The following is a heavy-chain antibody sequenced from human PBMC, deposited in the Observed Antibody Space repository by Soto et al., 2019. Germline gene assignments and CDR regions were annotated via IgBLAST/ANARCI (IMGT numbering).Heavy chain of an antibody. CDR3: ARRYGTTFDY. CDR2: IYYSGST. CDR1: GGSISSYY. J-gene: IGHJ4*02. V-gene: IGHV4-59*01. Sequence: SETLSLTCTVSGGSISSYYWSWIRQPPGKGLEWIGYIYYSGSTNYNPSLKGRVTISVDTSKNQFSLKLSSVTAADTAVYYCARRYGTTFDYWGQGTXVTVSS. D-gene: IGHD1-7*01.